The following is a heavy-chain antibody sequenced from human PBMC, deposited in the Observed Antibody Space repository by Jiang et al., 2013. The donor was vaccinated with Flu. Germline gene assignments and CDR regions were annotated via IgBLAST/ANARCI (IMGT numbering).Heavy chain of an antibody. CDR2: INHSGST. CDR1: GGSFSGYY. J-gene: IGHJ4*02. CDR3: ANGAGGSGTPGDDY. V-gene: IGHV4-34*01. Sequence: LLKPSETLSLTCAVYGGSFSGYYWSWIRQPPGKGLEWIGEINHSGSTNYNPSLKSRVTISVDTSKNQFSLKLSSVTAADTAVYYCANGAGGSGTPGDDYWGQGTLVTVSS. D-gene: IGHD3-10*01.